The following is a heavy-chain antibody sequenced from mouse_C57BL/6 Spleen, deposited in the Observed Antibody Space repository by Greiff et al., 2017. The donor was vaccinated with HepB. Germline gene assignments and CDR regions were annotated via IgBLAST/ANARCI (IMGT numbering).Heavy chain of an antibody. D-gene: IGHD4-1*01. Sequence: VKLVESGAELVRPGASVTLSCKASGYTFTDYEMHWVKQTPVHGLEWIGAIDPETGGTAYNQKFKGKAILTADKSSITAYMELRSLTSEDSAVYYCTRPHWDEDYFDYWGQGTTLTVSS. J-gene: IGHJ2*01. CDR2: IDPETGGT. CDR3: TRPHWDEDYFDY. CDR1: GYTFTDYE. V-gene: IGHV1-15*01.